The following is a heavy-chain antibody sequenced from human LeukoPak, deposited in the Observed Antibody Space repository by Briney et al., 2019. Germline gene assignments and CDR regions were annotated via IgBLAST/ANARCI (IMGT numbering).Heavy chain of an antibody. Sequence: SETLSLTCTVSGGSISSYYWSWIRQPPGKGLEWIGYIYSSGSTNYNPSLRSRVTISVDTSKNHFSLKLSSVTAADTAVYYCARGRTYATRFDYWGRGTLVTVSS. J-gene: IGHJ4*02. D-gene: IGHD2-2*01. CDR1: GGSISSYY. CDR2: IYSSGST. V-gene: IGHV4-59*01. CDR3: ARGRTYATRFDY.